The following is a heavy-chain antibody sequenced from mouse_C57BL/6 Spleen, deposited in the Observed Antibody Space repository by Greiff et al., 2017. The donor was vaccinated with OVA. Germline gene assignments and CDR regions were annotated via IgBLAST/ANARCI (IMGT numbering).Heavy chain of an antibody. D-gene: IGHD3-3*01. CDR1: GFTFTDYY. Sequence: DVMLVESGGGLVQPGGSLSLSCAASGFTFTDYYMSWVRQPPGKALEWLGFIRNKANGYTTEYSASVKGRFTISRDNSQSILYLQMNALRAEDSATYYCARREYYYAMDYWGQGTSVTVSS. CDR3: ARREYYYAMDY. CDR2: IRNKANGYTT. V-gene: IGHV7-3*01. J-gene: IGHJ4*01.